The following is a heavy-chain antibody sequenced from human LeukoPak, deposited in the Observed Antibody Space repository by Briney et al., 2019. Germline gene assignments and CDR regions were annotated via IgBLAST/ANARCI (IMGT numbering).Heavy chain of an antibody. V-gene: IGHV4-4*09. D-gene: IGHD1-14*01. Sequence: SETLSLTCTVSGGSISSYYWSWIRQPPGKGLEWIGYIYTSGSTNYNPSLKSRVTISVDTSKNQFSLKLSSVTAADTAVYYCARNHGGINRGWFDPWGQGTLVTVSS. CDR2: IYTSGST. CDR1: GGSISSYY. J-gene: IGHJ5*02. CDR3: ARNHGGINRGWFDP.